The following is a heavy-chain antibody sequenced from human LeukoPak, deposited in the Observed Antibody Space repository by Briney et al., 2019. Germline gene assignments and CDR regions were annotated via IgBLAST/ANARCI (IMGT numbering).Heavy chain of an antibody. CDR2: IYYSGST. D-gene: IGHD5-18*01. Sequence: LQTLSLTCTVSGGSISSGGYYWSWIRQHPGKGLEWIGYIYYSGSTYYNPSLKSRVTISVDTSKNQFSLKLSSVTAADTAVYYCARTDTAMAPFDYWGQGTLVTVSS. J-gene: IGHJ4*02. CDR1: GGSISSGGYY. V-gene: IGHV4-31*03. CDR3: ARTDTAMAPFDY.